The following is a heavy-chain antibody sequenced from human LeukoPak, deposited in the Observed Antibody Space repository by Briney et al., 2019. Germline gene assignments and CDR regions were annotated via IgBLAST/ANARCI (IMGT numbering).Heavy chain of an antibody. J-gene: IGHJ5*02. CDR2: IYHSGST. CDR3: ARVESYSNDWFDP. V-gene: IGHV4-30-2*01. Sequence: PSETLSLTCTVSGGSISSGGYYWSWNRQPPGKGLEWIGYIYHSGSTYYNPSLKSRVTISVDRSKNQFSPKLSSVTAADTAVYYCARVESYSNDWFDPWGQGTLVTVSS. CDR1: GGSISSGGYY. D-gene: IGHD4-11*01.